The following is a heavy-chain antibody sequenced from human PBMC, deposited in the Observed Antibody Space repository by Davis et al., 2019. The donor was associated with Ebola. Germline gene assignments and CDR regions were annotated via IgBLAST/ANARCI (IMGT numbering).Heavy chain of an antibody. V-gene: IGHV3-43*01. J-gene: IGHJ4*02. CDR3: AKDRGDSNYGFDY. CDR1: GFTLDDYT. CDR2: ISWDGGST. D-gene: IGHD4-11*01. Sequence: GESLKIPCAAPGFTLDDYTMHWVRQAPGKGLEWVSLISWDGGSTYYADSVKGRFTISRDNSKNSLYLQMNSLRTEDTALYYCAKDRGDSNYGFDYWGQGTLVTVSS.